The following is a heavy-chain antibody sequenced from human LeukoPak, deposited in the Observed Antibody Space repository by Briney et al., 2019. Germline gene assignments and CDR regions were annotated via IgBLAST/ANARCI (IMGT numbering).Heavy chain of an antibody. J-gene: IGHJ5*02. CDR1: GGSISSGGYY. CDR2: IYYSGST. D-gene: IGHD2-2*01. Sequence: LSLTCTVSGGSISSGGYYWTWIRQHPGKGLEWIGYIYYSGSTYYNPSLKSRVTISVDTSKNQFSLKLSSVTAADTAAYYCARDQQYCSSTCCYDWFDPWGQGTLVTVSS. CDR3: ARDQQYCSSTCCYDWFDP. V-gene: IGHV4-31*03.